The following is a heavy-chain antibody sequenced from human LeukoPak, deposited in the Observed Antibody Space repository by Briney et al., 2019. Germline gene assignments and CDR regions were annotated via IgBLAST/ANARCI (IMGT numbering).Heavy chain of an antibody. Sequence: ASVKVSCKASGYTFTSYDINWVRQATGQGLEWMGWMNPNSGNTGYAQKFQGRVTMTRNTSISTAYMELSSLRSEDTAVYYCARARATYFIAALAYWGQGTLVTVSS. CDR2: MNPNSGNT. CDR3: ARARATYFIAALAY. CDR1: GYTFTSYD. D-gene: IGHD6-6*01. V-gene: IGHV1-8*01. J-gene: IGHJ4*02.